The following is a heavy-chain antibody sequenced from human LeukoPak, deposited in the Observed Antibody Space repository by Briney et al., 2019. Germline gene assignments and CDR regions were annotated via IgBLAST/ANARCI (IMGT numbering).Heavy chain of an antibody. D-gene: IGHD3-22*01. J-gene: IGHJ4*02. CDR3: ARDLEYDSSGPLDY. V-gene: IGHV1-69*13. CDR1: GGTFSSYA. CDR2: IIPIFGTA. Sequence: SVKVSCKASGGTFSSYAISWVRQAPGQGLEWMGGIIPIFGTANYAQKFQGRVTITADESTSTAYMELSSLRSEDTAVYYCARDLEYDSSGPLDYWGQGTLVTVSS.